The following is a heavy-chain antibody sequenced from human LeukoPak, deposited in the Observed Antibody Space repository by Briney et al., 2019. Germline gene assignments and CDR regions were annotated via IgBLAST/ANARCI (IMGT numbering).Heavy chain of an antibody. Sequence: QPGGSLRLSCAASGFTFGSYSMNWVRQAPGKGLEWVSYISSSSSTIYYADSVKGRFTISRDNAKNSLYRQMNSLRAEDTAVYYCARDRYYDSSGYKREFDYWGQGTLVTVSS. CDR3: ARDRYYDSSGYKREFDY. CDR2: ISSSSSTI. D-gene: IGHD3-22*01. J-gene: IGHJ4*02. V-gene: IGHV3-48*01. CDR1: GFTFGSYS.